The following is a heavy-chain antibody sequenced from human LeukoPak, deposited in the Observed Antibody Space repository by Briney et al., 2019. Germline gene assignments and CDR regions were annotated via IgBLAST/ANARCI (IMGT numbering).Heavy chain of an antibody. Sequence: ASVKVSCKASGYTFTGYYLHWVRQAPGQGLEWMGWINPNSGGTNYAQKFQGRVTVTRDTSISTAYMELSRLRSDDTAVYYCARDTGIYDSSGYPDYWGQGTLVTVSS. CDR2: INPNSGGT. V-gene: IGHV1-2*02. J-gene: IGHJ4*02. CDR1: GYTFTGYY. D-gene: IGHD3-22*01. CDR3: ARDTGIYDSSGYPDY.